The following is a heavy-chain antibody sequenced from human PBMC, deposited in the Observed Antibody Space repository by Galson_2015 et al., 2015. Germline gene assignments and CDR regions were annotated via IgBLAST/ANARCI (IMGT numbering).Heavy chain of an antibody. CDR1: GFTFSSYS. CDR3: AREIYGLFLSDDNGIDV. V-gene: IGHV3-21*01. Sequence: SLRLSCAASGFTFSSYSMNWVRQGPGKGLEWVSCISSGRSYMNYADSVKGRFTISRDNAKNSLYLQMNSLRAEDTAVYYCAREIYGLFLSDDNGIDVWGQGTPVTVSS. CDR2: ISSGRSYM. D-gene: IGHD3-22*01. J-gene: IGHJ6*02.